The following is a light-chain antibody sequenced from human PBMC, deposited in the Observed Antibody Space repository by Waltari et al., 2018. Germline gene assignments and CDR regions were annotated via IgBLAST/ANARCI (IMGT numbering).Light chain of an antibody. J-gene: IGLJ2*01. Sequence: QPALTQPAPVSGSPGLSTTISSTGTSSDVGNYKRVSWYQQHPGKAPKLMIYAVSKRPSGVPDRFSGSKSGDMASLTISGLQPEDEAEYFCSSYAGSSKGVFGGGTKVTVL. CDR2: AVS. V-gene: IGLV2-23*02. CDR3: SSYAGSSKGV. CDR1: SSDVGNYKR.